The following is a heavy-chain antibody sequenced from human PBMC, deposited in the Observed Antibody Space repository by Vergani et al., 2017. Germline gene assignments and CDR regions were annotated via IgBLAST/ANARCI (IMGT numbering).Heavy chain of an antibody. CDR1: GYSFTSYW. D-gene: IGHD6-19*01. CDR3: ARPGYSSGWYGVAGGLYFDY. J-gene: IGHJ4*02. CDR2: IYPGDSDT. V-gene: IGHV5-51*01. Sequence: EVQLVQSGAEVKKPGESLKIYCKGSGYSFTSYWIGWVRQMPGKGLEWMGIIYPGDSDTRYSPSFQGQVTISADKSISTAYLQWSSLKASDTAMYYCARPGYSSGWYGVAGGLYFDYWGQGTLVTVSS.